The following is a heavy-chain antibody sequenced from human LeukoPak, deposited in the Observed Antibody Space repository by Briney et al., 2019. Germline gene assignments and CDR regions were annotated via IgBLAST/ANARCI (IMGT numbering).Heavy chain of an antibody. CDR3: ARARSDGYYDFWSAPDAFDI. V-gene: IGHV3-48*01. CDR2: ISSSSSTI. Sequence: VGSLRLSCAASGFTFSSYSMNWVRQAPGKGLEWVSYISSSSSTIYYADSVKGRFTISRDNAKNSLYLQMNSLRAEDTAVYYCARARSDGYYDFWSAPDAFDIWGQGTMVTVSS. CDR1: GFTFSSYS. D-gene: IGHD3-3*01. J-gene: IGHJ3*02.